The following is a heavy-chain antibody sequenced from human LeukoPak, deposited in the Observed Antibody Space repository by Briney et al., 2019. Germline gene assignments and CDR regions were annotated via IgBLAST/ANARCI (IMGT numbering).Heavy chain of an antibody. CDR2: IIPIFGTA. Sequence: ASVKVSCKASGGTFSSYAISWVRQAPGQGLEWMGGIIPIFGTANYAQKFRGRVTITADESTSTAYMELSSLRSEDTAVYYCARGARSRVTTEFYFDHWGQGTLVTVSS. CDR3: ARGARSRVTTEFYFDH. V-gene: IGHV1-69*13. D-gene: IGHD4-17*01. J-gene: IGHJ4*02. CDR1: GGTFSSYA.